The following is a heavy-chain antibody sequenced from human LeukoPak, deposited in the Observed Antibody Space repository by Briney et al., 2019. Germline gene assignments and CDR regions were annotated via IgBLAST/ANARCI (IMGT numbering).Heavy chain of an antibody. D-gene: IGHD3-22*01. Sequence: PGGSLRLSCAASGFTVSSNYMSWVRQAPGKGLEWVSSISSSSSYIYYADSVKGRFTISRDNAKNSLYLQMNSLRAEDTAVYYCARDGTGDSHYYDSSGRTFDYWGQGTLVTVSS. CDR1: GFTVSSNY. CDR3: ARDGTGDSHYYDSSGRTFDY. CDR2: ISSSSSYI. J-gene: IGHJ4*02. V-gene: IGHV3-21*01.